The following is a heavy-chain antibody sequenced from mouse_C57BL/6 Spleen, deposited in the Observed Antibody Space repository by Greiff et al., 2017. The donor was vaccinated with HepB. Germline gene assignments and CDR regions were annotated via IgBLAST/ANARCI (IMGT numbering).Heavy chain of an antibody. J-gene: IGHJ4*01. V-gene: IGHV5-9-1*02. CDR2: ICSGGDYI. D-gene: IGHD4-1*01. CDR1: GFTFSSYA. CDR3: TRPNWERDAMDY. Sequence: EVKLMESGEGLVKPGGSLKLSCAASGFTFSSYAMSWVRQTPEKRLEWVAYICSGGDYIYYADPVKGRFTISRDNARNTLYLQRSSLKSEDTAMYYCTRPNWERDAMDYWGQGTSVTVSS.